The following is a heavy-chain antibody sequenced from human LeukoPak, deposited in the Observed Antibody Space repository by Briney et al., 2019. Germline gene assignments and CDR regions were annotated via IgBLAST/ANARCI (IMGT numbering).Heavy chain of an antibody. CDR1: GFTFSNYA. V-gene: IGHV3-30*18. CDR2: ISSDGSNK. D-gene: IGHD1-1*01. Sequence: GRSLRLSCAASGFTFSNYAMNWVRQAPGKGLEWVTIISSDGSNKYYADSVKGRFTISRDNSKDTLYLQLNNLRPEDTAMYYCAKELSYGYNLGDGLDIWGQGTLVTVSS. CDR3: AKELSYGYNLGDGLDI. J-gene: IGHJ3*02.